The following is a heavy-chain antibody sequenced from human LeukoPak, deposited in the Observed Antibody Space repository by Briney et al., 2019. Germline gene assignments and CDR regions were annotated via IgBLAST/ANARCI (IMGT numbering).Heavy chain of an antibody. CDR2: ILSKTGGGTT. Sequence: GGSLRLSCAASGFTFSNAWMSWVGQAPGKGREWVGRILSKTGGGTTHSSAPVKGRFTISRDDSENTLYLQMNSLRTEDTAVYYCDTYRRGSFNFWGQGTLVTVSS. CDR3: DTYRRGSFNF. J-gene: IGHJ4*02. V-gene: IGHV3-15*01. D-gene: IGHD1-26*01. CDR1: GFTFSNAW.